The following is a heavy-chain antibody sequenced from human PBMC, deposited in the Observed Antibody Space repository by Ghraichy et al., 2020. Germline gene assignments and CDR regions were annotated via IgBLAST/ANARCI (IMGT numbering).Heavy chain of an antibody. CDR3: ARVRHIAVAGDFDY. CDR1: GGTFSSYA. D-gene: IGHD6-19*01. V-gene: IGHV1-69*13. J-gene: IGHJ4*02. Sequence: SVKVSCKASGGTFSSYAISWVRQAPGQGLEWMGGIIPIFGTANYAQKFQGRVTITADESTSTAYMELSSLRSEDTAVYYCARVRHIAVAGDFDYWGQGTLVTVSS. CDR2: IIPIFGTA.